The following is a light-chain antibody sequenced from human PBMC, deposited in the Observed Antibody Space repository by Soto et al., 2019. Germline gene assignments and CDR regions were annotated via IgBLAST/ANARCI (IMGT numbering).Light chain of an antibody. Sequence: QSALTQPASVSGSPGQSITISCTGTSSDVGGYNFVSWYQQHPGKAPKLMIYDVSDRPSGLSDRFSGSKSGNTASLTISGLQAEDEADYYCSSYTSSSTLVLGGGTKLTVL. CDR1: SSDVGGYNF. V-gene: IGLV2-14*03. CDR3: SSYTSSSTLV. J-gene: IGLJ2*01. CDR2: DVS.